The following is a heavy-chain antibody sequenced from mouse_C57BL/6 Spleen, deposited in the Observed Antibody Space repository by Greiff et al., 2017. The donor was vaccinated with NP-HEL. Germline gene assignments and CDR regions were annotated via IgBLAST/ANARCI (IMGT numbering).Heavy chain of an antibody. CDR2: INYDGSST. CDR3: ARLYDYDLYAMDY. CDR1: GFTFSDYY. J-gene: IGHJ4*01. V-gene: IGHV5-16*01. Sequence: EVKLMESEGGLVQPGSSMKLSCTASGFTFSDYYMAWVRQVPEKGLEWVANINYDGSSTYYLDSLKSRFIISRDNAKNILYLQMSSLKSEDTATYYCARLYDYDLYAMDYWGQGTSVTVSS. D-gene: IGHD2-4*01.